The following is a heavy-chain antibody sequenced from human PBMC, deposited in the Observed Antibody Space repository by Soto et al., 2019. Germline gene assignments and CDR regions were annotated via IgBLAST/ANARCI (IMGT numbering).Heavy chain of an antibody. Sequence: QVQLVQSGAEVKKPGASVKVSCKASGYTFTGYYMHWVRQAPGQGLEWMGWINPNSGGTNYAQKFQGWVTMTSDTAISTAYMELSRLRTDDTAVYYCAREGGGIAAAGNPPFDCWGQGTLVTVSS. D-gene: IGHD6-13*01. CDR2: INPNSGGT. CDR1: GYTFTGYY. V-gene: IGHV1-2*04. CDR3: AREGGGIAAAGNPPFDC. J-gene: IGHJ4*02.